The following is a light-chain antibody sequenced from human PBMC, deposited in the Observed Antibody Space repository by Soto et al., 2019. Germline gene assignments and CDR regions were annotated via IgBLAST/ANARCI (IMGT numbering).Light chain of an antibody. Sequence: QSVLTQPPSASGTPGQRVTIACSGGSSNIGSNTVNWYQQLPGTAPKVLIYSNNQRPSGVPDRFSGSKSATSASLAISGLQSDDEAEYYCAAWDDSLNGVVFGGGTKLTVL. CDR3: AAWDDSLNGVV. CDR2: SNN. J-gene: IGLJ2*01. V-gene: IGLV1-44*01. CDR1: SSNIGSNT.